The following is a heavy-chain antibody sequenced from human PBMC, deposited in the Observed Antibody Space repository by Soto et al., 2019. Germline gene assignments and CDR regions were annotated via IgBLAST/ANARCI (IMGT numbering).Heavy chain of an antibody. CDR2: LSGGATDK. V-gene: IGHV3-7*01. CDR3: VREDWHRFDS. D-gene: IGHD2-21*01. J-gene: IGHJ4*02. CDR1: GFTFSAYW. Sequence: EVQLVESGGGLVQPGGSLRLSCAASGFTFSAYWMSWVRQHPGKGLEWVATLSGGATDKFYVDSVKGRFTISRDDSKNSLYLHMNSLRDEDTAIYYCVREDWHRFDSWGQGTLVTVSS.